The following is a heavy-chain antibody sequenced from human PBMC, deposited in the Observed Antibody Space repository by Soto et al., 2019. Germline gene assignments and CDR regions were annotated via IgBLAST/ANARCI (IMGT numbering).Heavy chain of an antibody. CDR3: VRELVVRGVPKWFDP. J-gene: IGHJ5*02. V-gene: IGHV1-3*01. CDR2: INCGNGNA. CDR1: GYTFTTYA. Sequence: ASVKVSCKASGYTFTTYAIHWVRQAPGQRLEWMGWINCGNGNAKYSQKFQGKVPTYRDTSATTAYMELSNLRTEDTAIYYCVRELVVRGVPKWFDPWGQGTLVTVSS. D-gene: IGHD3-10*01.